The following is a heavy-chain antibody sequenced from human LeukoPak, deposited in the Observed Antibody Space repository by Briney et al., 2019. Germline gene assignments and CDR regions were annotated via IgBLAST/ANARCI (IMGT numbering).Heavy chain of an antibody. CDR3: AREDCSGGSCYLNWFDP. CDR2: ISAYNGNT. J-gene: IGHJ5*02. D-gene: IGHD2-15*01. CDR1: GYTFTSYG. Sequence: ASVKVSCKASGYTFTSYGISWVRQAPGQGLEWMGWISAYNGNTNYAQKLQGRVTMTTDTSTSTAYMELRSLRSDDTAVYYRAREDCSGGSCYLNWFDPWGQGTLVTVSS. V-gene: IGHV1-18*01.